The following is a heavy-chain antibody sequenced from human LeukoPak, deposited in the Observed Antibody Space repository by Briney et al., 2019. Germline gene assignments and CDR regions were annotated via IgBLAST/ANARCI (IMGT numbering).Heavy chain of an antibody. Sequence: ASVKVSCKPSGYTFTTYPITWVRQAPGQGLEWMGWISTYNGNTNSTQKLQGRVTMTTDTSTTTAYMELRSLRFDDTAIYYCARGSDYYTPSGAHYYYMDVWGIGTTVTVSS. CDR2: ISTYNGNT. V-gene: IGHV1-18*01. CDR3: ARGSDYYTPSGAHYYYMDV. D-gene: IGHD3-10*01. CDR1: GYTFTTYP. J-gene: IGHJ6*03.